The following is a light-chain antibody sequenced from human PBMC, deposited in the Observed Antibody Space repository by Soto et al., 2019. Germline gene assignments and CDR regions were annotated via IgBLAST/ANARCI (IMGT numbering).Light chain of an antibody. CDR3: GSYRESSLTHWV. Sequence: QSALTQPASVSGSPGQSITISCTGTYTDVGGYNRVSWYQHHAGKGPKMLIFEVDNRPSGISDRFSGSKSGDTASLTISDLQAEDEADYYCGSYRESSLTHWVFGGGTKVTVL. V-gene: IGLV2-14*01. CDR2: EVD. J-gene: IGLJ3*02. CDR1: YTDVGGYNR.